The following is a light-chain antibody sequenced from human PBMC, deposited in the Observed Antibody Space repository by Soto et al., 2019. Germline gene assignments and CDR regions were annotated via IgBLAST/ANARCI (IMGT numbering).Light chain of an antibody. CDR3: QQRSDWPLT. Sequence: EIVLTQSPATLSLSPGERATLSCRASQSVSSFLGWYQQKPGQAPSLLIYDASNRATGIPARFSGSGSGTDFTLTISSLEPEDFAVYYCQQRSDWPLTFGGGTMVEIK. V-gene: IGKV3-11*01. J-gene: IGKJ4*01. CDR1: QSVSSF. CDR2: DAS.